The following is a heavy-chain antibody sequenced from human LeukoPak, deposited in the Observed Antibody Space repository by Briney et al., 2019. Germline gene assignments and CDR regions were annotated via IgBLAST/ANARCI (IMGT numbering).Heavy chain of an antibody. CDR1: GFAFSSYG. CDR2: ISYDGTNK. D-gene: IGHD2-2*01. J-gene: IGHJ4*02. CDR3: AKGGPLGYCSSTSCPDYFDY. V-gene: IGHV3-30*18. Sequence: PGRSLRLSCAASGFAFSSYGMHWVRQAPGKGLAWVAVISYDGTNKYYADSAKGRFTISRDNSKNTLYLQMNSLRAEDTAVYYCAKGGPLGYCSSTSCPDYFDYWGQGTLVTVSS.